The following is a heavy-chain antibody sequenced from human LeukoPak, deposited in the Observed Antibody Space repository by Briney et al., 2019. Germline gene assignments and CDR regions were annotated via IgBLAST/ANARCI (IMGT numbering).Heavy chain of an antibody. D-gene: IGHD3-10*01. CDR1: GFTFSSYA. V-gene: IGHV3-30-3*01. CDR3: AKDIYGSGSYPDY. CDR2: ISYDGSNK. Sequence: PGGSLRLSCAASGFTFSSYAMHWVRQAPGKGLEWVAVISYDGSNKYYADSVKGRFTISRDNSKNTLYLQMNSLRAEDTALYYCAKDIYGSGSYPDYWGQGALVTVSS. J-gene: IGHJ4*02.